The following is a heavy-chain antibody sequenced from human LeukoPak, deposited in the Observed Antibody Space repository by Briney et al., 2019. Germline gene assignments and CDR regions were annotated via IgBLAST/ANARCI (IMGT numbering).Heavy chain of an antibody. CDR2: ISYSDRT. Sequence: SETLSLTCTLSGGSITGHYWIWIPQPPGKGLKWIRHISYSDRTNYNPPLKRRVDMSVDTTKNQLSLKQTSVTAADTAVYYCANGYRDVVGWFDPWGQGTLVTAS. CDR3: ANGYRDVVGWFDP. V-gene: IGHV4-59*11. J-gene: IGHJ5*02. CDR1: GGSITGHY. D-gene: IGHD2-2*01.